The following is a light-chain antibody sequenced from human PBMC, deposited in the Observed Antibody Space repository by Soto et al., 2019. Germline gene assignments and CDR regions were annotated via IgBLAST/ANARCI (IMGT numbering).Light chain of an antibody. J-gene: IGKJ1*01. V-gene: IGKV3-20*01. CDR2: GAS. CDR3: PHYASSPRT. CDR1: QSVSSSY. Sequence: EIVMTQSPATLSVSPVERATLSCRASQSVSSSYLAWYQQKPGQAPRVLIFGASSRATGIPDRSSGSGSGSDFTLTIGRLQPPSSALYYCPHYASSPRTFGQGTKV.